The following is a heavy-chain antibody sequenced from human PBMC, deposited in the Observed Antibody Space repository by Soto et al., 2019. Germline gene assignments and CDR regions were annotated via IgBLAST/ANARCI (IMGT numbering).Heavy chain of an antibody. Sequence: GGSLRLSCAASGFTFSSYGMHWVRQAPGKGLEWVAVISYDGSNKYYADSVKGRFTISRDNSKNTLYLQMNSLRAEDTAVYYCAKDPSIAAPQQYYYYYYGMDVWGQGTTVTAP. J-gene: IGHJ6*02. V-gene: IGHV3-30*18. CDR1: GFTFSSYG. D-gene: IGHD6-6*01. CDR2: ISYDGSNK. CDR3: AKDPSIAAPQQYYYYYYGMDV.